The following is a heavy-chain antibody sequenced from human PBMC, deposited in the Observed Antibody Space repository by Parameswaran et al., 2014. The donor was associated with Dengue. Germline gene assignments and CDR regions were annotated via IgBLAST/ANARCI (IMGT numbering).Heavy chain of an antibody. Sequence: VRQAPGKGLEWIGYIYYSGSTYYNPSLKSRVTISVDTSKNQFSLKLSSVTAADTAVYYCARDYPVIAVAGKGHYGMDVWGQGTTVTVSS. CDR2: IYYSGST. J-gene: IGHJ6*02. V-gene: IGHV4-31*02. D-gene: IGHD6-19*01. CDR3: ARDYPVIAVAGKGHYGMDV.